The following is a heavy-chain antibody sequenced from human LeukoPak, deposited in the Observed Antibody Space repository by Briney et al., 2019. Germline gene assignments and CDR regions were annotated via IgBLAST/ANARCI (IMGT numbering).Heavy chain of an antibody. J-gene: IGHJ4*02. Sequence: ASVKGSCKASGYTFTGYCMHWVRQAPGQGLEWMAWINPNSGDTNYAQKFQGRVTMTRDTSISTVYMEVSSLRFDDTAVYYCALIPGGSWAFDFWGQGTLVTVSS. V-gene: IGHV1-2*02. CDR1: GYTFTGYC. CDR2: INPNSGDT. D-gene: IGHD6-13*01. CDR3: ALIPGGSWAFDF.